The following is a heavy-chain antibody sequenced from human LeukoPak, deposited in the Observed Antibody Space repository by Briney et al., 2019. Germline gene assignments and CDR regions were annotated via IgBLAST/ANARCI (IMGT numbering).Heavy chain of an antibody. D-gene: IGHD3-10*01. V-gene: IGHV4-34*01. CDR2: INHSGNT. J-gene: IGHJ4*02. CDR3: ARGHGSYYGSGSYYNAYWFDY. CDR1: GGSFSGYY. Sequence: SETLSLTCAVYGGSFSGYYWSWIRRPPGKGLEWIGEINHSGNTNYNPSLKSRVTISIDTSKNQFSLKLSSVTAADTAVYYCARGHGSYYGSGSYYNAYWFDYWSQGTLVTVSS.